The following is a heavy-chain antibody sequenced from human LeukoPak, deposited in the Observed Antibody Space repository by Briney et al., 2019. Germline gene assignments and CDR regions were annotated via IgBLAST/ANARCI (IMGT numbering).Heavy chain of an antibody. CDR1: GFTFSNAW. Sequence: GGSLRLSCAASGFTFSNAWMSWVRQAPGKGLEWVGRIKSKTDGGTTDYAAPVKDRFTISRDDSKNTLYLQMNSLKTEDTAVYYCTSPYYYDSSGYYPRFDYWGQGTLVTVSS. V-gene: IGHV3-15*01. CDR2: IKSKTDGGTT. D-gene: IGHD3-22*01. CDR3: TSPYYYDSSGYYPRFDY. J-gene: IGHJ4*02.